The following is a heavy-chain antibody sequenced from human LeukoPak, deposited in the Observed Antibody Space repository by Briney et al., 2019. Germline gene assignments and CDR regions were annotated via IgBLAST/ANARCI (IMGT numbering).Heavy chain of an antibody. CDR2: INHSGST. D-gene: IGHD6-19*01. CDR1: GGAFSGYY. V-gene: IGHV4-34*01. J-gene: IGHJ4*02. Sequence: SETLSLTCAVYGGAFSGYYWSWIRQPPGKGLEWIGEINHSGSTKYNPSLKSRVTISVDTSKNQFSLKLSSVTAADTAVYYCARNDSVAGTTFDYWGQGTLVTVSS. CDR3: ARNDSVAGTTFDY.